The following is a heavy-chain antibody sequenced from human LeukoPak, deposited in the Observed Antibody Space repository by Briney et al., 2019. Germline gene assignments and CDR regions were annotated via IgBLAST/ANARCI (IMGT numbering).Heavy chain of an antibody. CDR1: GFTFSNYA. J-gene: IGHJ4*02. D-gene: IGHD2-15*01. V-gene: IGHV3-23*01. CDR3: ARTYCSGGSCYSGLDY. CDR2: ISDSGGST. Sequence: PGGSLRLSYAASGFTFSNYAMSWVRQAPGKGLEWVSSISDSGGSTYYADSVKGRFTISRDNAKNSLYLQMNSLRAEDTAVYYCARTYCSGGSCYSGLDYWGRGTLVTVSS.